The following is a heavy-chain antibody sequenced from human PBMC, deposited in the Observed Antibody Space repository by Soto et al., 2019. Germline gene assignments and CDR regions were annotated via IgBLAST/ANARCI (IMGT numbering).Heavy chain of an antibody. CDR1: GFSLSSYE. Sequence: PVGSLRLSCAVSGFSLSSYEMNWVRQAPGKGLEWVSYISVSGSTVYYADSVKGRLTISRDNAKNSLDLQMNSLRAEDTAVYYCARTQWLSYAFDMWGQGTKVTV. CDR3: ARTQWLSYAFDM. CDR2: ISVSGSTV. V-gene: IGHV3-48*03. J-gene: IGHJ3*02. D-gene: IGHD5-12*01.